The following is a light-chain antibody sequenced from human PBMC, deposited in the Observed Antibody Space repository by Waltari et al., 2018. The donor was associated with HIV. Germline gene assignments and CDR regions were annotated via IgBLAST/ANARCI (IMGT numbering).Light chain of an antibody. CDR2: EVN. J-gene: IGLJ3*02. Sequence: QSALTQPPSASGSPGQSITISCTGTSSDVGGSKYVSWYQQHPGKAPKLMIYEVNSAPSGVPDLFSCCKSANTASLTVSGLQADDEADYYCNSYAGSNNWVFGGGTKLTVL. CDR3: NSYAGSNNWV. V-gene: IGLV2-8*01. CDR1: SSDVGGSKY.